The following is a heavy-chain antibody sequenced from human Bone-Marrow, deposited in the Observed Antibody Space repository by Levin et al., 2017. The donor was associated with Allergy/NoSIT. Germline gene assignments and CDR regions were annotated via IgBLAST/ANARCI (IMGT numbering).Heavy chain of an antibody. V-gene: IGHV1-2*02. Sequence: ASVKVSCKASAYTFTDYDIHWLRQAPGQGLEWMGWINPNSGGTSYAQKFQGRVTMTRDTSISTAYMELSRLRTDDTAVYYCAREASSSGWYDKHDSWGQGTLVTVSS. CDR2: INPNSGGT. J-gene: IGHJ4*02. CDR3: AREASSSGWYDKHDS. CDR1: AYTFTDYD. D-gene: IGHD6-19*01.